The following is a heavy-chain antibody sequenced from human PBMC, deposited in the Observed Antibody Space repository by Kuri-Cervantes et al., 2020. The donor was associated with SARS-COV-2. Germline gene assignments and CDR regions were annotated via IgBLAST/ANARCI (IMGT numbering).Heavy chain of an antibody. V-gene: IGHV1-24*01. Sequence: ASVKVSCKVSGNTLTESAMHWVRQAPGKGLEWMGGLNPEDGETIYAQKFQGRVTMTEDTSTDTAYMELSNLRSEDTAVYYCARGGWSTGDRGYYYYYMDVWGKGTTVTVSS. CDR1: GNTLTESA. J-gene: IGHJ6*03. CDR3: ARGGWSTGDRGYYYYYMDV. CDR2: LNPEDGET. D-gene: IGHD7-27*01.